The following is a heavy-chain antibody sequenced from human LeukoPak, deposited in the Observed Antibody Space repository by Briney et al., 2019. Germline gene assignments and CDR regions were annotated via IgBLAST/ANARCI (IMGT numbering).Heavy chain of an antibody. V-gene: IGHV3-7*03. CDR3: AQHLELATMDSY. CDR2: IKQDGSEE. J-gene: IGHJ4*02. Sequence: GGSLRLSCAASGFTFSDYWMSWVRQAPGKGPEWVATIKQDGSEEHYVDSVKGRFTVSRDNARNSLFLQMNSLRAEDTAVYYCAQHLELATMDSYWGQGTLVTVSS. CDR1: GFTFSDYW. D-gene: IGHD5-12*01.